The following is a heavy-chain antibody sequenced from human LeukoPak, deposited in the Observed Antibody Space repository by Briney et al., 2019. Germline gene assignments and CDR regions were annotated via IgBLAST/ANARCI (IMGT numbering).Heavy chain of an antibody. CDR3: ATEMGIVGANDAFDI. Sequence: PGGSLRLSCAASRFTFSSYGMHWVRQAPGKGLEWVAVIWYDGSNKYYADSVKGRFTISRDNSKNTLYLQMNSLRAEDTAVYYCATEMGIVGANDAFDIWGQGTMVTVSS. CDR2: IWYDGSNK. D-gene: IGHD1-26*01. J-gene: IGHJ3*02. CDR1: RFTFSSYG. V-gene: IGHV3-33*01.